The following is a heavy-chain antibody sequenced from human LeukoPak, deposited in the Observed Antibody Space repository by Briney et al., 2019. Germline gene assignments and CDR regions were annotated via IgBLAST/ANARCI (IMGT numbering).Heavy chain of an antibody. D-gene: IGHD6-19*01. CDR3: ARDLRQWLATWVVFVD. Sequence: SQTLSLTCAISGDSVSSNSAAWNWIRQSPSRGLEWLGRTYYKSKWYNDYAVSVKSRIIINTDTSENQFSLQLNSVTPEDTAVYYCARDLRQWLATWVVFVDWGQGTLVTVSS. V-gene: IGHV6-1*01. CDR2: TYYKSKWYN. J-gene: IGHJ4*02. CDR1: GDSVSSNSAA.